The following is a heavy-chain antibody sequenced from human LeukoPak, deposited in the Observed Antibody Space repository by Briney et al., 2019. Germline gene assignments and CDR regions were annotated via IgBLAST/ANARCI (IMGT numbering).Heavy chain of an antibody. CDR3: ARGSLDCSGGSCYPIVDY. J-gene: IGHJ4*02. D-gene: IGHD2-15*01. V-gene: IGHV4-34*01. Sequence: SETLSLTCAVYGGSFSGYYWSWIRQPPGMGLEWIGEINHSGSTNYNPSLKSRVTISVDTSKNQFSLKLSSVTAADTAVYYCARGSLDCSGGSCYPIVDYWGQGTLVTVSS. CDR1: GGSFSGYY. CDR2: INHSGST.